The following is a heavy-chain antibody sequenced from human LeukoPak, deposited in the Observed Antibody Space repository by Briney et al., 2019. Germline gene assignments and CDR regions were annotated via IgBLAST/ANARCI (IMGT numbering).Heavy chain of an antibody. J-gene: IGHJ4*02. CDR3: ARALHCSSTSCYGGDY. Sequence: ASVKVSCKASGYTFTGYYMHWVRQAPGQGLEWMGWINPNSGGTNYAQKFQGRVTMTRDTSISTAYMELSRLRSDDTAVYYCARALHCSSTSCYGGDYWGQGTLVTVSS. CDR2: INPNSGGT. CDR1: GYTFTGYY. D-gene: IGHD2-2*01. V-gene: IGHV1-2*02.